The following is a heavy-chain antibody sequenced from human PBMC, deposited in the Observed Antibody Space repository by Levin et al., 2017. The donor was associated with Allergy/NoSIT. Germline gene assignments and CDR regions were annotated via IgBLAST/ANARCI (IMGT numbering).Heavy chain of an antibody. V-gene: IGHV1-18*01. CDR2: ISAYNGNT. Sequence: GESLKISCKASGYTFTSYGISWVRQAPGQGLEWMGWISAYNGNTNYAQKLQGRVTMTTDTSTSTAYMELRSLRSDDTAVYYCARARQAAGNWFDPWGQGTLVTVSS. CDR1: GYTFTSYG. J-gene: IGHJ5*02. CDR3: ARARQAAGNWFDP. D-gene: IGHD6-13*01.